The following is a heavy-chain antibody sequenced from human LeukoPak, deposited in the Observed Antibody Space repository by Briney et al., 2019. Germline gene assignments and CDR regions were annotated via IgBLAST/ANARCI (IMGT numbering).Heavy chain of an antibody. Sequence: SETLSLTCTVSGGSISSYYWSWIRQPAGKGLEWIGRIYTSGSTNYNPSLKSRVTMSVDTSKNQFSLKLSSVTVADTAVYYCARDIVVVPAAISAFDIWGQGTMVTVSS. J-gene: IGHJ3*02. D-gene: IGHD2-2*01. CDR2: IYTSGST. CDR3: ARDIVVVPAAISAFDI. V-gene: IGHV4-4*07. CDR1: GGSISSYY.